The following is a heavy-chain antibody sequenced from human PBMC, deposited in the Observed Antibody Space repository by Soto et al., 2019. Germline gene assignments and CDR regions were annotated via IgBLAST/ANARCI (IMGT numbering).Heavy chain of an antibody. CDR2: ISGPGEST. V-gene: IGHV3-23*01. J-gene: IGHJ3*02. CDR1: GFTFSSYA. CDR3: AKDSAVATITMHGFDI. Sequence: EVQLLESGGGLVLPGGSLTLSCAASGFTFSSYAMTWVRQAPGKGLAWVSSISGPGESTFCVDSVKGRFTISRDNSKNTLYLQMNSLRAEDTAVYYCAKDSAVATITMHGFDIWGRGTTVTVSS. D-gene: IGHD5-12*01.